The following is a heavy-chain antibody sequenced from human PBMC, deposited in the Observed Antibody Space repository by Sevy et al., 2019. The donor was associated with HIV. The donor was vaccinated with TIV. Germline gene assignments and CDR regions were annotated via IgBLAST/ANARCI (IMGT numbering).Heavy chain of an antibody. Sequence: GGSLRLSCAASGFTFSSYAMHWVRQAPGKGLEWVAVISYDGSNKYYADSVKGRFTISRDNSKNTPYLQMNSLRAEDTAVYYCARPHPPRGYSSGLFDYWGQGTLVTVSS. V-gene: IGHV3-30-3*01. D-gene: IGHD6-19*01. CDR1: GFTFSSYA. J-gene: IGHJ4*02. CDR2: ISYDGSNK. CDR3: ARPHPPRGYSSGLFDY.